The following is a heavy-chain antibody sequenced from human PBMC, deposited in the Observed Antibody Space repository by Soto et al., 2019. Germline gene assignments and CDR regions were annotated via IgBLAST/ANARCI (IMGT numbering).Heavy chain of an antibody. CDR1: GYIFSTYW. CDR2: IDPSDSYT. Sequence: GESLKVSCEGSGYIFSTYWISWGRQMPGQGLEWMGRIDPSDSYTNYSPSFQGHVTISADKSISTAYLQWSSLQASDTALYFCAKERNDGNDYWRQGALVTVSS. V-gene: IGHV5-10-1*01. J-gene: IGHJ4*02. D-gene: IGHD1-1*01. CDR3: AKERNDGNDY.